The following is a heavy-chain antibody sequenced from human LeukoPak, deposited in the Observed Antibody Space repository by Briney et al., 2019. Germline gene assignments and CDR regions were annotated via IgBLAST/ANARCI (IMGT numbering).Heavy chain of an antibody. CDR2: ISAYNGNT. CDR3: ARDWDSSGWNDY. D-gene: IGHD6-19*01. CDR1: GYTFTSYG. V-gene: IGHV1-18*01. J-gene: IGHJ4*02. Sequence: ASVKVSCKASGYTFTSYGISWVRQAPGQGLEWMGWISAYNGNTNYAQKLQGRVTMTTDTSTSTAHMELRSLRSDDTAVYYCARDWDSSGWNDYWGQGTLVTVSS.